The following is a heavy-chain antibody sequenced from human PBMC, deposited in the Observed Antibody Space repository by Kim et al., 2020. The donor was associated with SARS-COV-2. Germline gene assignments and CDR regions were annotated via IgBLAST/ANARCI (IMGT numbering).Heavy chain of an antibody. V-gene: IGHV1-3*01. CDR2: INAGNGNT. CDR1: GYTFTSYA. D-gene: IGHD1-26*01. Sequence: ASVKVSCKASGYTFTSYAMHWVRQAPGQRLEWMGWINAGNGNTKYSQKFQDRVTMTRDTSASTAYMELSSLRSEDTAVYYCARAGATTGFDYWGQGTLVTVS. J-gene: IGHJ4*02. CDR3: ARAGATTGFDY.